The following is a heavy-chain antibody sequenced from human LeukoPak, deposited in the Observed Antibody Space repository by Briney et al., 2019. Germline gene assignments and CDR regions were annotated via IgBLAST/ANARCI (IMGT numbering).Heavy chain of an antibody. CDR2: ISAYNGNT. D-gene: IGHD3-10*01. CDR1: GYTFTSSG. J-gene: IGHJ5*02. CDR3: ARSLGHYYGSGSYWYWFDP. V-gene: IGHV1-18*04. Sequence: ASVKVSCKASGYTFTSSGISWVRQAPGQGLEWMGWISAYNGNTNYAQKLQGRVTMTTDTSTSTAYMELRRLRYDDTAVYYCARSLGHYYGSGSYWYWFDPWGQGTLVTVSS.